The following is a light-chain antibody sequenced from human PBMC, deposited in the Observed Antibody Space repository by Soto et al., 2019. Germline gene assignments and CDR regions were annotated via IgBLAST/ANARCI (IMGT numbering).Light chain of an antibody. J-gene: IGKJ4*01. Sequence: EVVIRQAPATLSVSRGEGATLSCRASQGIGDTLAWYQHKPGQTPRLLIYDTSTRATGVPTRFSGSRSGAEFTLTINSLQSEDFAVYYCQPYNNWPLTLGGGTKVDIK. CDR1: QGIGDT. CDR3: QPYNNWPLT. V-gene: IGKV3-15*01. CDR2: DTS.